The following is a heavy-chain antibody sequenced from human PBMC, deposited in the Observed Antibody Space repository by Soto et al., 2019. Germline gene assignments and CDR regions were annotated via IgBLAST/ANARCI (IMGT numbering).Heavy chain of an antibody. CDR2: ISYDGSNK. D-gene: IGHD6-13*01. J-gene: IGHJ6*02. CDR1: GFTFSSYG. Sequence: GGSLRLSCAASGFTFSSYGMHWVRQAPGKGLEWVAVISYDGSNKYYADSVKGRFTNSRDNSKNTLYLQMNSLRAEDTAVYYCAKDWAAAGHYYGMDVWGQGTTVTVSS. V-gene: IGHV3-30*18. CDR3: AKDWAAAGHYYGMDV.